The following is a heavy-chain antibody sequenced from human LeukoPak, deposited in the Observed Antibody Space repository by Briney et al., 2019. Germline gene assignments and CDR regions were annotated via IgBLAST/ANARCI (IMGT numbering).Heavy chain of an antibody. CDR3: ARGCSSTSCLYCFDY. CDR1: GGSFSGYY. Sequence: PSETLSLTCAVYGGSFSGYYWSWIRQPPGKGLEWIGEINHSGSTNYNPSLKSRVTISVDTSKNQFSLKLSSVTAADTAVYYCARGCSSTSCLYCFDYWGQGTLVTVSS. CDR2: INHSGST. D-gene: IGHD2-2*01. V-gene: IGHV4-34*01. J-gene: IGHJ4*02.